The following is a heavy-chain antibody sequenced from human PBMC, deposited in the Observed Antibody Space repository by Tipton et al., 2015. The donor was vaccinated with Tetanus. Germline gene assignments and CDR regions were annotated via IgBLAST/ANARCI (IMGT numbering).Heavy chain of an antibody. CDR2: VIYDGTS. CDR3: ARGWSECSSWSCSPFDS. V-gene: IGHV4-34*01. Sequence: TLSLTCTVSGVSVRSYYWSWIRQSPDKGLEWLGDVIYDGTSYYNPSLNSRVKISLDTSKQQFSLSLTSATAADTAVYYCARGWSECSSWSCSPFDSWGQGTLVTVSS. CDR1: GVSVRSYY. D-gene: IGHD2-2*01. J-gene: IGHJ4*02.